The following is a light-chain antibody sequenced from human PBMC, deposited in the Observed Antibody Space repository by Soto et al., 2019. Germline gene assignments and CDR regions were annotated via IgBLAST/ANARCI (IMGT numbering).Light chain of an antibody. CDR3: QQRNYWPPLIS. CDR1: QRVSSN. Sequence: EIVLTQSPATLSLSPGERATLSCRASQRVSSNLAWYQQKPGQAPTLLIYDASNRATDIPARFSGSGSGTDFTLTISSLEHEDFAGYYCQQRNYWPPLISFGPGTTVDIK. J-gene: IGKJ3*01. CDR2: DAS. V-gene: IGKV3-11*01.